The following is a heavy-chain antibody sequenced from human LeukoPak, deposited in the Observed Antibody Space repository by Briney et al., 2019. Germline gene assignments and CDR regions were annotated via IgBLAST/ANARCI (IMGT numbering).Heavy chain of an antibody. CDR2: ISYSGST. D-gene: IGHD2-15*01. V-gene: IGHV4-39*06. CDR3: ARGYCSGGSCYSYYYYNYMDV. CDR1: GGSISSSSYY. Sequence: SETLSLTCTVSGGSISSSSYYWGWIRQPPGKGLEWIGSISYSGSTYYNPSLKSRVTISVDTSKNQFALKLSSVTAADTAVYYCARGYCSGGSCYSYYYYNYMDVWGKGTTVTVSS. J-gene: IGHJ6*03.